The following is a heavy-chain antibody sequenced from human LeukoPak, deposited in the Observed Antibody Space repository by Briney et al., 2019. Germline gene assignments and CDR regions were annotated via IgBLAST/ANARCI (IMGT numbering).Heavy chain of an antibody. V-gene: IGHV4-59*01. CDR3: AAVPAAMGGWFDP. CDR1: GGSISSYY. D-gene: IGHD2-2*01. J-gene: IGHJ5*02. Sequence: SETLSLTCTVSGGSISSYYWSWIRQPPGKGLEWIGYIYYSGSTNYNPSLKSRVTISVDTSKNQFSLKLSSVTAADTAVYYCAAVPAAMGGWFDPWGQGTLVTVSP. CDR2: IYYSGST.